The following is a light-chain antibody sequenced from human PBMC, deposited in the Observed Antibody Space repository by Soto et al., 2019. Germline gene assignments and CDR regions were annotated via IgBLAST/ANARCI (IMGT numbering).Light chain of an antibody. CDR1: QDIGTY. CDR2: DTS. V-gene: IGKV1-33*01. Sequence: IQMTQSPSSLSASVGDRVTLTCQASQDIGTYLNWYQQKPGKAPNLLISDTSNLETGVPSRFSGGGSGTQFTFTISSLQPEDTATYYCQQYHSLPLTFGGGTKVDIK. J-gene: IGKJ4*01. CDR3: QQYHSLPLT.